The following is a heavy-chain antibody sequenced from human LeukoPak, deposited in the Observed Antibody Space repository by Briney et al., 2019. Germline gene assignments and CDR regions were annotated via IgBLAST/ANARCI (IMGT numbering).Heavy chain of an antibody. V-gene: IGHV3-21*01. CDR3: ARGQPYSSSSFYGMDV. CDR1: GFTFSSYS. J-gene: IGHJ6*02. CDR2: ISSSSSYI. Sequence: GGSLRLSCAASGFTFSSYSMNWVRQAPGRGLEWVSSISSSSSYIYYADSVKGRFTISRDNAKNSLYLQMNSLRAEDTAVYYCARGQPYSSSSFYGMDVWGQGTTVTVSS. D-gene: IGHD6-6*01.